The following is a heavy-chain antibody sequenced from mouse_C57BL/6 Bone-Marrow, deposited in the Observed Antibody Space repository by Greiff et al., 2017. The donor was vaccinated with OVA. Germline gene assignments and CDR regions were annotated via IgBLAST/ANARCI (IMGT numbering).Heavy chain of an antibody. D-gene: IGHD2-14*01. Sequence: QVQLQQPGAELVKPGASVKMSCKASGYTFTSYWITWVKQRPGQGLEWIGDIYPGSGSTNYNEKFKSKATLTVDTSSSTAYLQLSSLTSEDSAVYYCARGDGHHRDFDYWGQGTTLTVSS. CDR2: IYPGSGST. V-gene: IGHV1-55*01. CDR3: ARGDGHHRDFDY. J-gene: IGHJ2*01. CDR1: GYTFTSYW.